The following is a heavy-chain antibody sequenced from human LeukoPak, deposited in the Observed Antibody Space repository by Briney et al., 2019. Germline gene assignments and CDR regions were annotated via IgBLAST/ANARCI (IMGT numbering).Heavy chain of an antibody. CDR1: GGSFSGYY. J-gene: IGHJ6*03. Sequence: SETLSLTCAVYGGSFSGYYWSWIRQHPGKGLEWIGYIYYSGSTYYNPSLKSRVTISVDTSKNQFSLKLSSVTAADTAVYYCARENYDSSGYYMDVWGKGTTVTVSS. CDR3: ARENYDSSGYYMDV. D-gene: IGHD3-22*01. CDR2: IYYSGST. V-gene: IGHV4-31*11.